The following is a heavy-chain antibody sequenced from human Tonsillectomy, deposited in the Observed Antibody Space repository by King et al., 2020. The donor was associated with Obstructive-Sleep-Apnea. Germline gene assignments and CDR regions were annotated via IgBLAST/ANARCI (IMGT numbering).Heavy chain of an antibody. Sequence: QLQESGPGLVKPSETLSLTCIVSGGFVSSGNYYWTWIRQPPGKGLEWVGYVSNSGGTNYNPSLESRVTISVDTSKNQFSLNLSSVIAADTAVYYCARTPAPGIAVAGTGWFYPWGQGTLVTVSS. CDR3: ARTPAPGIAVAGTGWFYP. D-gene: IGHD6-19*01. V-gene: IGHV4-61*01. CDR1: GGFVSSGNYY. J-gene: IGHJ5*02. CDR2: VSNSGGT.